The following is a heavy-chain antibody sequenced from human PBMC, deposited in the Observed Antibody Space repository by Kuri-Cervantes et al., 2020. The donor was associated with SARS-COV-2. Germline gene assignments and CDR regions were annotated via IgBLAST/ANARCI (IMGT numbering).Heavy chain of an antibody. J-gene: IGHJ6*02. D-gene: IGHD6-6*01. CDR1: GYTFTSYG. CDR2: ISAYNGNT. V-gene: IGHV1-18*04. CDR3: ARGSSSSSNYYYYGMDV. Sequence: ASVKVSCKASGYTFTSYGISWVRQAPGQGLEWMGWISAYNGNTNYAQKLQGRVTMTTDTSTSTAYMELRSLRSDDTAVYCCARGSSSSSNYYYYGMDVWGQGTTVTVSS.